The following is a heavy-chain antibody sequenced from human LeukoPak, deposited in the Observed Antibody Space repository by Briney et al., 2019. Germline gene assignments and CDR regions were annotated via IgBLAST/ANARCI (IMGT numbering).Heavy chain of an antibody. CDR1: GFTFSSYG. D-gene: IGHD3-22*01. V-gene: IGHV3-33*01. J-gene: IGHJ4*02. CDR3: ARDLRYYYDSSGSYGYDY. Sequence: GGSLRLSCAASGFTFSSYGMHWVRQAPGKGLEWVAVIWYDGSNKYYADSVKGRFTISRDNSKNTLYLQMNSLRAEDTAVYYCARDLRYYYDSSGSYGYDYWGQGTLVTVSS. CDR2: IWYDGSNK.